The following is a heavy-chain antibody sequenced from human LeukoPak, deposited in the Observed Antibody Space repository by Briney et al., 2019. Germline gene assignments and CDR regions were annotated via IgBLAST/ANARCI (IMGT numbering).Heavy chain of an antibody. Sequence: ASVKVSCKASGYTFTGYYMHWVRQAPGQGLEWMGWINPNSGGTNYAQKFQGRVTMTRDTSISTAYMELSRLRSDDTAVYYCARDYYDSSGYPQSWFDPWGQGTLVTVSS. CDR3: ARDYYDSSGYPQSWFDP. D-gene: IGHD3-22*01. CDR1: GYTFTGYY. V-gene: IGHV1-2*02. J-gene: IGHJ5*02. CDR2: INPNSGGT.